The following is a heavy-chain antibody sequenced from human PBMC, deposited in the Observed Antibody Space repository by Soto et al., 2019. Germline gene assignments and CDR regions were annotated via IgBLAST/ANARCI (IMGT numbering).Heavy chain of an antibody. D-gene: IGHD3-16*01. CDR2: INAGNGNT. V-gene: IGHV1-3*01. CDR1: GYTFTNYA. CDR3: ARDRYMITFGGVPHY. Sequence: GASVKVSCKASGYTFTNYAIHWLRQAPGQRLELMGWINAGNGNTKYSQKFQGRVTITRDTSASTAYMELSSLRSEDTAVYYCARDRYMITFGGVPHYWGQGTLVTVSS. J-gene: IGHJ4*02.